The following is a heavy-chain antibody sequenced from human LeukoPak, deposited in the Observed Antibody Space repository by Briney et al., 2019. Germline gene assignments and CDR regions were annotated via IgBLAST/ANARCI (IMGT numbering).Heavy chain of an antibody. Sequence: SVKVSCKASGGTFSSYAISWVRQAPGRGLEWMGRIIPIFGTANYAQKFQGRVTITTDESTSTAYMELSSLRSEDTAVYYCARAGNYYDSSGYYGVFDYWGQGTLVTVSS. D-gene: IGHD3-22*01. CDR1: GGTFSSYA. J-gene: IGHJ4*02. V-gene: IGHV1-69*05. CDR3: ARAGNYYDSSGYYGVFDY. CDR2: IIPIFGTA.